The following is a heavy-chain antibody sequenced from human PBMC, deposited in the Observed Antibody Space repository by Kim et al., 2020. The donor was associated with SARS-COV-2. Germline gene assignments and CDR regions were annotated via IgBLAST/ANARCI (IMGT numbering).Heavy chain of an antibody. J-gene: IGHJ4*02. CDR2: ISWNSGSI. V-gene: IGHV3-9*01. Sequence: GGSLRLSCAASGFTFDDYAMHWVRQAPGKGREWVSGISWNSGSIGYADSVKGRFTISRDNAKNSLYLQMNSLRAEDTALYYCAKVITMVRGVIIDYWGQGTLVTVSS. D-gene: IGHD3-10*01. CDR1: GFTFDDYA. CDR3: AKVITMVRGVIIDY.